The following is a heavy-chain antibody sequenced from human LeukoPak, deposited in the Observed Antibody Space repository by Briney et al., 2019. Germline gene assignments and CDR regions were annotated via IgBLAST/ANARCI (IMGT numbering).Heavy chain of an antibody. D-gene: IGHD3-3*01. Sequence: GGSLRLSCGGSGFVFSSYAMHWVRQAPGKGLEWVAVISYDGSNKYYAESVRGRFTISRGNSRDTVYLQMNSLRAEDTAVYYCARDSRFTLDYWGQGTLVTVSS. J-gene: IGHJ4*02. CDR2: ISYDGSNK. CDR3: ARDSRFTLDY. CDR1: GFVFSSYA. V-gene: IGHV3-30*03.